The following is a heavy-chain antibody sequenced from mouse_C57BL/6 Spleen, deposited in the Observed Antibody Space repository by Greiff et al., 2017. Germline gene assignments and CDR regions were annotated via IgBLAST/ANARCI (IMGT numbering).Heavy chain of an antibody. J-gene: IGHJ3*01. CDR1: GFTFSSYA. CDR3: ASRYDYDEGGFAY. CDR2: ISDGGSYT. Sequence: EVQLVESGGGLVKPGGSLKLSCAASGFTFSSYAMSWVRQTPEKRLEWVATISDGGSYTYYPDNVKGRFTISRDNAKNNLYLQMSHLKSEDTAMYYCASRYDYDEGGFAYWDQGTLVTVSA. V-gene: IGHV5-4*01. D-gene: IGHD2-4*01.